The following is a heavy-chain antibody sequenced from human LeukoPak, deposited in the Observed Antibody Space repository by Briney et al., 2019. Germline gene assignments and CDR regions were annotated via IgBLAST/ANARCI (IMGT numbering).Heavy chain of an antibody. J-gene: IGHJ4*02. CDR2: IYPGDSDT. Sequence: GESLKISCKASGYNFRTYWIAWVRQMPGKGLEWMGIIYPGDSDTRYSPSFQGQVTISVDKSISTAYLQWSSLKASDTAMYYCARQAASVAVVITPFYYFDFWGQGALVTVSS. V-gene: IGHV5-51*01. CDR1: GYNFRTYW. D-gene: IGHD3-22*01. CDR3: ARQAASVAVVITPFYYFDF.